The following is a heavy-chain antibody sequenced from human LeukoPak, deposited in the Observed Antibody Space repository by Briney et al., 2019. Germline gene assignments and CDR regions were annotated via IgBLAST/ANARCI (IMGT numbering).Heavy chain of an antibody. CDR2: IYYSRST. CDR1: GGSISSSSYY. CDR3: AAESERWLLRS. V-gene: IGHV4-39*07. Sequence: SETLSLTCTVSGGSISSSSYYWGWIRQPPGKGLEWIGSIYYSRSTYYNPSLKSRVTISVDTSKNQFSLKLSSVTAADTAVYYCAAESERWLLRSWGQGTLVTVSS. D-gene: IGHD6-19*01. J-gene: IGHJ4*02.